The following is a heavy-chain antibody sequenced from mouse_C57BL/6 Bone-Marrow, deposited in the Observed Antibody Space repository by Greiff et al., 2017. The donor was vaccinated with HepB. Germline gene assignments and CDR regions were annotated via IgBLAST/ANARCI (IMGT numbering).Heavy chain of an antibody. CDR3: ATVGTLVHWDFDV. V-gene: IGHV14-4*01. D-gene: IGHD2-14*01. CDR2: IDPENGDT. CDR1: GFNIKDDY. Sequence: EVQLQQSGAELVRPGASVKLSCTASGFNIKDDYMHWVKQRPEQGLEWIGWIDPENGDTEYAPKFQGKATITADTSSNTAYLQLSSLTSEDTAVYYCATVGTLVHWDFDVWGTGTTVTVSS. J-gene: IGHJ1*03.